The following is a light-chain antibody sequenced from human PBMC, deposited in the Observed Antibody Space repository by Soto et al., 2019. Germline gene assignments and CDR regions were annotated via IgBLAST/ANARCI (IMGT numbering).Light chain of an antibody. J-gene: IGLJ1*01. CDR1: DVGSYDY. CDR2: DVS. CDR3: NSYTGRSTYV. V-gene: IGLV2-14*01. Sequence: QSVLTQPASVSGSPGQSITISCTGNDVGSYDYVSWYQQHPGKAPKLMIYDVSNRPSGVSNRFSGSKSGNTASLTISGLQAEDEADYYCNSYTGRSTYVFVTGTKVTVL.